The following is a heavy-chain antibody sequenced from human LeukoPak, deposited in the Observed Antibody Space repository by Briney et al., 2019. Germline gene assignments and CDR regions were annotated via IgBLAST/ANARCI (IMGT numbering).Heavy chain of an antibody. CDR3: AKCGTTCYANAFYI. CDR1: GFTFSNYA. CDR2: ISRSGGDT. Sequence: QTGGSLRLSCAASGFTFSNYAMSWVRQAPGKGLEWVSAISRSGGDTEYADSVKGRFTISRDNSKNTLYMQMNSLRAEDAAVYYCAKCGTTCYANAFYIWGQGTMVTVSS. D-gene: IGHD2-2*01. V-gene: IGHV3-23*01. J-gene: IGHJ3*02.